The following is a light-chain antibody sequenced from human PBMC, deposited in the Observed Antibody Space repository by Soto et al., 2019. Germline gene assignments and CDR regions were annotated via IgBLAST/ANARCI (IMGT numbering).Light chain of an antibody. V-gene: IGLV1-47*01. CDR2: NSD. CDR3: AAWDDSVSVLV. Sequence: QSVLTQPPSASGTPGQRVTISCSGSGSNVGSNHVYWYQSLPGTAPKLLLYNSDQRPSGVPDRFSGSKSGTSASLAISGLRSEDEADYYCAAWDDSVSVLVLGGGTKLTVL. J-gene: IGLJ2*01. CDR1: GSNVGSNH.